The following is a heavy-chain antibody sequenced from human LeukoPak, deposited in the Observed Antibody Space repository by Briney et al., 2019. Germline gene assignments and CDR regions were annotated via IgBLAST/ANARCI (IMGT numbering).Heavy chain of an antibody. CDR1: GYSISSGYY. CDR3: ARDLGSSWYN. CDR2: IYHSGST. V-gene: IGHV4-38-2*02. D-gene: IGHD6-13*01. Sequence: SETLSLTCTVSGYSISSGYYWGWIRQPPGKGLEWIGSIYHSGSTYYNPSLKSRVTISVDTSKNQFSLKLSSVTAANTAVYYCARDLGSSWYNWGQGTLVTVSS. J-gene: IGHJ4*02.